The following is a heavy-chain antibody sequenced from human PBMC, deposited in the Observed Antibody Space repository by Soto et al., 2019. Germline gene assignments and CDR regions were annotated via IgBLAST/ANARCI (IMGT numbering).Heavy chain of an antibody. CDR3: AREVGYYYDSSGYYPLQH. CDR1: GDTFSFYT. D-gene: IGHD3-22*01. V-gene: IGHV1-69*04. J-gene: IGHJ1*01. CDR2: VNPILSMS. Sequence: GASVKVSCKASGDTFSFYTINWVRQAPGLGLEWMGRVNPILSMSNYAQKFQGRVTMTADKSTSTAYMELSSLRSEDTAVYYCAREVGYYYDSSGYYPLQHWG.